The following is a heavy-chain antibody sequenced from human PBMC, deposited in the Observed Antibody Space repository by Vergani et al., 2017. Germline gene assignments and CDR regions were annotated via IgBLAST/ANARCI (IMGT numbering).Heavy chain of an antibody. CDR2: ISYDGSNK. V-gene: IGHV3-30-3*01. CDR1: GFTFSSSA. CDR3: ARGNSYRGWFDP. J-gene: IGHJ5*02. Sequence: QVQLVESGGGVVQPGRSLRLSCAASGFTFSSSAMHWVRQAPGKGLEWVAVISYDGSNKYYADSVKGRFTISRDNSKNTLYLQMNSLRAEDTAVYYCARGNSYRGWFDPWGQGTLVTVSS. D-gene: IGHD2-2*01.